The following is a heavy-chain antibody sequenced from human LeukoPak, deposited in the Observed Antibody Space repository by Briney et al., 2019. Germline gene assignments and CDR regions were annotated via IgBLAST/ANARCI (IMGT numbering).Heavy chain of an antibody. CDR3: ARRQNYDFWSGYHRPSNAFDI. CDR2: INHSGST. Sequence: SETLSLTCAVYGGSFSGYYWSWSRQPPGKVLEWIGEINHSGSTNYNPSLESRVTISVDTSKNQFSLKLSSVTAADTAVYYCARRQNYDFWSGYHRPSNAFDIWGQGTMVTVSS. J-gene: IGHJ3*02. D-gene: IGHD3-3*01. V-gene: IGHV4-34*01. CDR1: GGSFSGYY.